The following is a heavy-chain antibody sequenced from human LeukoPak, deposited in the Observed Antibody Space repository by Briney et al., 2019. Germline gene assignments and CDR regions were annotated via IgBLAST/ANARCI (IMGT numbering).Heavy chain of an antibody. CDR1: GFTFSSYA. V-gene: IGHV3-23*01. J-gene: IGHJ5*02. CDR2: ISGSGGRT. D-gene: IGHD6-6*01. CDR3: ASAGGSSMALRFRWFDP. Sequence: GGSLRLSCAASGFTFSSYAMTWVRQAPGKGLEWVSSISGSGGRTSSADSVKGRFTISRDNSKNTLYLQMNSLRAEDTAVYYCASAGGSSMALRFRWFDPWGQGTLVTVSS.